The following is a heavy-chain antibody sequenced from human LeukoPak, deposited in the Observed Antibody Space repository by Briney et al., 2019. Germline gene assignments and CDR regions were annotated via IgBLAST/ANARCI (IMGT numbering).Heavy chain of an antibody. Sequence: ASVKVSCKASGYTFTGYYMHWVRQAPGQGLEWMGWINPNSGGTNYAQKFQGRVTMTRDTSISTAYMELSRLRSDDTAVYYCARELVIRSGAYNWNDLVYYYYMDVWGKGTTVTISS. J-gene: IGHJ6*03. V-gene: IGHV1-2*02. D-gene: IGHD1-1*01. CDR1: GYTFTGYY. CDR2: INPNSGGT. CDR3: ARELVIRSGAYNWNDLVYYYYMDV.